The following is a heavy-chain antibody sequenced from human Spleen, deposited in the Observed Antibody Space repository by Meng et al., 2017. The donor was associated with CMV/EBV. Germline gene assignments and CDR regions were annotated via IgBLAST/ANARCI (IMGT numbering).Heavy chain of an antibody. D-gene: IGHD2-2*01. V-gene: IGHV1-18*04. CDR2: ISGYDGNT. Sequence: ASVKVSYKASGYTFTGYYMHWVRQAPGQGLEWMGWISGYDGNTYYAQKFQGRVIMTIDTSTRTGYMEMRSLRSNDTAVYYCARVFCSSTSCPGSRFDPWGQGTLVTVSS. CDR1: GYTFTGYY. CDR3: ARVFCSSTSCPGSRFDP. J-gene: IGHJ5*02.